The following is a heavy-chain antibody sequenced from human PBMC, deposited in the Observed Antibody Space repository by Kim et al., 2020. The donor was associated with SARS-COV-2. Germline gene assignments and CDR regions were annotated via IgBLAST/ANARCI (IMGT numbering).Heavy chain of an antibody. J-gene: IGHJ4*02. Sequence: SETLSLTCAVYGGSFSGYYWSWIRQPPGKGLEWIGEINHSGRTNYNPSLKRRVTISVNTSKNQFSLKLTSVTAAATAVYYCARRLSNTSGWGSHYCDLWGQGSLVKVYS. D-gene: IGHD3-10*01. CDR2: INHSGRT. CDR1: GGSFSGYY. V-gene: IGHV4-34*01. CDR3: ARRLSNTSGWGSHYCDL.